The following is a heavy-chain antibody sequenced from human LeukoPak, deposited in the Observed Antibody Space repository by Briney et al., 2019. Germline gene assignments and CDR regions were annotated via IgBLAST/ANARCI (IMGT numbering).Heavy chain of an antibody. J-gene: IGHJ4*02. V-gene: IGHV3-53*01. CDR1: GFTVNSND. Sequence: GESLRLSCAASGFTVNSNDMSWVRQAPGKGLEWVSLIYSGGSTYYADSVKGRFTIFRDNSKNTLYLQMNSLRAEDTAFYYCARESWHYWGQGTLVTVSS. CDR2: IYSGGST. CDR3: ARESWHY.